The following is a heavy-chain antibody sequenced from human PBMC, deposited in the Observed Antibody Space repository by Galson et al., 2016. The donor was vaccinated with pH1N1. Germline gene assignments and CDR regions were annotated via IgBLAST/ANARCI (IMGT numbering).Heavy chain of an antibody. CDR2: INQDGSVK. CDR1: GFSLSSFW. J-gene: IGHJ4*02. Sequence: CAASGFSLSSFWMTWVRQAPGKGLEWVANINQDGSVKYYVDSVKGRFTISRDSAKNSLYLQMDSLRAEDTAIYYCARAIAQGYSYWGQGTLVTVSS. CDR3: ARAIAQGYSY. V-gene: IGHV3-7*01. D-gene: IGHD3-22*01.